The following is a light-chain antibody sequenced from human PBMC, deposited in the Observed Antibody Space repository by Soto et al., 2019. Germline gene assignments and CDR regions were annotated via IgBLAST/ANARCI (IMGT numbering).Light chain of an antibody. Sequence: LPRSPGTLSLYPGERATLSCRASQSVTSSYIAWYQQIPGQAPRLLIYDASTRATGVPARFSGVGSGTEFTLTISSLQSEHFAIYYCQQYNNWPWTFGQGTKVAIK. V-gene: IGKV3-15*01. J-gene: IGKJ1*01. CDR1: QSVTSS. CDR3: QQYNNWPWT. CDR2: DAS.